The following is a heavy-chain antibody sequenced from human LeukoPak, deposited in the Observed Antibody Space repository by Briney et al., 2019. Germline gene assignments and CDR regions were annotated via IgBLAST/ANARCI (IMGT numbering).Heavy chain of an antibody. D-gene: IGHD3-16*02. J-gene: IGHJ4*02. CDR1: GFTFSSYE. CDR3: AKWVIGRNFDF. CDR2: ISGSGGDT. V-gene: IGHV3-23*01. Sequence: GGSLRLSCAASGFTFSSYEMNWVRQAPGRGLEWVSAISGSGGDTYYADSVKGRFSISRDNSKNTLYLQMNSLRAEDTAVYYCAKWVIGRNFDFWGQGTLVTVSS.